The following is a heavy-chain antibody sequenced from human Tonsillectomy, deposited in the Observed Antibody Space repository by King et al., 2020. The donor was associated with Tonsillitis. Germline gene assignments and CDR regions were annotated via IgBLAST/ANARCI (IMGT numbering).Heavy chain of an antibody. J-gene: IGHJ4*02. CDR1: GGSFSDYY. D-gene: IGHD3-22*01. Sequence: VQLQQWGAGLLKPSETLSLTCAVYGGSFSDYYWSWIRQPPGKGLEWVGEINHSGSTNYNPSLKSRVTVSVDTSKNQFSLKLSSVTAADTAVYYCATRPYYYDSSGYHAHYWGQGTLVTVSS. V-gene: IGHV4-34*01. CDR3: ATRPYYYDSSGYHAHY. CDR2: INHSGST.